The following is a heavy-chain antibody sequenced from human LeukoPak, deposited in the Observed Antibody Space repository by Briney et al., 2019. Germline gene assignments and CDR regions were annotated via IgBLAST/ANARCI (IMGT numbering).Heavy chain of an antibody. Sequence: GSTYYNPSLKSRVTISVDTSKNQFSLKLSSVTAADTAVYYCARDPTPYYYGSGSQYYFDYWGQGTLVTVSS. J-gene: IGHJ4*02. CDR3: ARDPTPYYYGSGSQYYFDY. D-gene: IGHD3-10*01. CDR2: GST. V-gene: IGHV4-30-2*04.